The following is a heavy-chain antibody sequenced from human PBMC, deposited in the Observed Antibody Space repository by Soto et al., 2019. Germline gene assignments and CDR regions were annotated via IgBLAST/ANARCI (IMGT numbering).Heavy chain of an antibody. D-gene: IGHD4-17*01. Sequence: SETLSLTCTVSGGSISSYYGSWIRQPPGKGLEWIGSIYYSGSTNYNPSLKSRVTISVATSKSQFSLKLSSVTAADTAVYYCARHVGDYDAFDIWGQGTLVTVSS. V-gene: IGHV4-59*08. CDR2: IYYSGST. CDR1: GGSISSYY. CDR3: ARHVGDYDAFDI. J-gene: IGHJ3*02.